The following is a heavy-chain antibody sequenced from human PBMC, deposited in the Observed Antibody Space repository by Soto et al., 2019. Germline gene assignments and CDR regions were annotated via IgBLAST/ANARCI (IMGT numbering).Heavy chain of an antibody. J-gene: IGHJ4*02. CDR2: IIPIFGTA. D-gene: IGHD6-19*01. CDR1: GGTFSSYA. Sequence: QVQLVQSGAEVKKPGSSVKVSCKASGGTFSSYAISWVRQAPGQGLAWMGGIIPIFGTANYAQKFQGRVTITADESTSTAYMELSSLRSEATAVYYCAREPAYPEAVAATFDYWGQGTLVTVSS. CDR3: AREPAYPEAVAATFDY. V-gene: IGHV1-69*01.